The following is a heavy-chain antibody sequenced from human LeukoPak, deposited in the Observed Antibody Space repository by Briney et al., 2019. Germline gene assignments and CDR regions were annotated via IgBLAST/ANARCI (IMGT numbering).Heavy chain of an antibody. CDR1: GFTFSNAW. D-gene: IGHD3-22*01. Sequence: PGGSLRLSCAASGFTFSNAWMSWVRQAPGKGLEWVGRIRSKANSYATAYAASVKGRFTISRDDSKNTAYLQMNSLKTEDTAVDYCTXXPYYYDSSGYWAPIAFDIWGQGTMVTVSS. CDR3: TXXPYYYDSSGYWAPIAFDI. J-gene: IGHJ3*02. V-gene: IGHV3-73*01. CDR2: IRSKANSYAT.